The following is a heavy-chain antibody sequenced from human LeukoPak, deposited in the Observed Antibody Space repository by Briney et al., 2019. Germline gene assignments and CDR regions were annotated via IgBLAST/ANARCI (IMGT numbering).Heavy chain of an antibody. J-gene: IGHJ4*02. CDR2: IWYDGSNK. CDR3: ATSWYYDSSGHYPIDY. D-gene: IGHD3-22*01. V-gene: IGHV3-33*01. CDR1: GFTFSSYG. Sequence: GGSLRLSCAASGFTFSSYGMHWVRQAPGKGLEWVAVIWYDGSNKYYADSVKGRFTISRDNSKNTLYLQMNSLRAEDTAVYYCATSWYYDSSGHYPIDYWGQGTLVTVSS.